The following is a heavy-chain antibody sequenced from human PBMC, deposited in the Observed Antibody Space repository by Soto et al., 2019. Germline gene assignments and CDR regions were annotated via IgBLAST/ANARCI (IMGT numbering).Heavy chain of an antibody. J-gene: IGHJ6*02. Sequence: ASVKVSCKASGYTFIGYYMHWVRQAPGQGLEWMGWVNPNNGGTNYAQKFQGWVTMTRDTSISTAYMELSRLRSDDTAVYYCARARYDSSGYSFYYGMDVWGQETTVTVSS. CDR3: ARARYDSSGYSFYYGMDV. CDR2: VNPNNGGT. V-gene: IGHV1-2*04. D-gene: IGHD3-22*01. CDR1: GYTFIGYY.